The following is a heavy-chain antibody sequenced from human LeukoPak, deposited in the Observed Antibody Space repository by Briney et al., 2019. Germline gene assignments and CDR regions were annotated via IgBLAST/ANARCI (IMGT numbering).Heavy chain of an antibody. CDR2: IYHSGST. D-gene: IGHD3-9*01. Sequence: SQTLSLTCAVSGGSISSGGYSWSWIRQPPGKGLEWIGYIYHSGSTYYNPSLKSRVTISVDRSKNQFSLKLSSVTAADTAVYYCARETPPYYDILTGYNWFDPWGQGTLVTVSS. CDR1: GGSISSGGYS. V-gene: IGHV4-30-2*01. CDR3: ARETPPYYDILTGYNWFDP. J-gene: IGHJ5*02.